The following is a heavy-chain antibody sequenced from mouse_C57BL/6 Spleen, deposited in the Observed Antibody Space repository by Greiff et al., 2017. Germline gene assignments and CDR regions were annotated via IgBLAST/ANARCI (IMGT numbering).Heavy chain of an antibody. D-gene: IGHD2-5*01. J-gene: IGHJ4*01. V-gene: IGHV8-12*01. CDR1: GFSLSTSGMG. Sequence: QVTLKESGPGILQSSQTLSLTCSFSGFSLSTSGMGVSWIRQPSGKGLEWLAHIYWDDDKRYNPSLKSRLTISKDTSRNQVFLKINSVDTADTATYYCARSIYYSNQYYYAMDYWGQGTSVTVSS. CDR3: ARSIYYSNQYYYAMDY. CDR2: IYWDDDK.